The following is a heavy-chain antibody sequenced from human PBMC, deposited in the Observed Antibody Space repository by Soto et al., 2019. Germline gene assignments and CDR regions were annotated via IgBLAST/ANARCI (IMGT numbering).Heavy chain of an antibody. Sequence: QVQLVESGGGVVQPGKSLRLSCATSGFTFSSYAMHWARQAPGKGLEWVIVISIRGGDEYYAESVRGPFTIPRDASKNTLYLQMASLRVEDTAVYYCARGTIVARQHLDYWGQGTLVTVSS. CDR3: ARGTIVARQHLDY. J-gene: IGHJ4*02. V-gene: IGHV3-30*03. D-gene: IGHD1-1*01. CDR2: ISIRGGDE. CDR1: GFTFSSYA.